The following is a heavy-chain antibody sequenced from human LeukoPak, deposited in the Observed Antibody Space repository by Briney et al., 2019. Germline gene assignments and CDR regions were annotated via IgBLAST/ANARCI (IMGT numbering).Heavy chain of an antibody. D-gene: IGHD5-12*01. Sequence: ASVKVSCKASGYTFTGYYMHWVRQAPGQGLEWMGWINPNSGGTSYAQKFQGRVTMTRDTSISTAYMELSRLRSDDTAVYYCARGQGPIVAGHEDVWGQGTLVTVSS. CDR2: INPNSGGT. CDR1: GYTFTGYY. CDR3: ARGQGPIVAGHEDV. J-gene: IGHJ4*02. V-gene: IGHV1-2*02.